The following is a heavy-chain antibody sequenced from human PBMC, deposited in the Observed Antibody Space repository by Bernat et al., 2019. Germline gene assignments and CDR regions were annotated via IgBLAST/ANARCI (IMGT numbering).Heavy chain of an antibody. CDR3: ARSRFYAYSTKPTYDY. CDR2: IDWDDDK. D-gene: IGHD6-13*01. J-gene: IGHJ4*02. Sequence: QVTLRESGPALVKPTQTLTLTCTFSGFSLSTSGMCVSWIRQPPGKALEWLARIDWDDDKYYSTSLKTRLTISKDTSKNQVVLTMNNMDPVDTATYYCARSRFYAYSTKPTYDYWGQGTLVTVSS. V-gene: IGHV2-70*15. CDR1: GFSLSTSGMC.